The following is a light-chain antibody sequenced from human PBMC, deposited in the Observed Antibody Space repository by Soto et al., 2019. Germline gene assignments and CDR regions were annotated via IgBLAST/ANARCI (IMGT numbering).Light chain of an antibody. J-gene: IGLJ1*01. V-gene: IGLV2-23*02. CDR1: SSNVGSYKL. Sequence: QSALTQPASVSGSPGQSITTSCTGTSSNVGSYKLVSWYQQHPGKAPKLMIFEVNKRPSGVSNRFSGSKSGNTASLTISGLNVEDEADYYCGSSGSSPTYVFGTGTKLTVL. CDR2: EVN. CDR3: GSSGSSPTYV.